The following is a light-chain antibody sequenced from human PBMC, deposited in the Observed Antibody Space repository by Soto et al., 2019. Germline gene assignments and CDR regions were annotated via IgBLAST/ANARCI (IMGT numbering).Light chain of an antibody. CDR2: DAS. CDR1: LNVNSY. Sequence: VLTQSPAPLSLSPGERATLSCRASLNVNSYLAWYQQKPGQAPRLLIYDASNRAAGIPARFSGSWSGTDCTLTISSLEPEDVAVYYCQQRSNWPITFGQGTRLEIK. CDR3: QQRSNWPIT. J-gene: IGKJ5*01. V-gene: IGKV3-11*01.